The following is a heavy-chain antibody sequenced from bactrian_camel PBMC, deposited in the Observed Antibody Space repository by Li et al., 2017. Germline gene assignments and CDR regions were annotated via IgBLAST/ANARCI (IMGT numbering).Heavy chain of an antibody. CDR2: IDVGGST. CDR1: GGSIKNYC. J-gene: IGHJ4*01. CDR3: AADYSPCWIIRGSGNQYAY. V-gene: IGHV3S1*01. D-gene: IGHD1*01. Sequence: HVQLVESGGGSVQAGGSLRLSCKASGGSIKNYCMGWLRQGPGQEREGVASIDVGGSTDYADSVKGRFAISQDDAQRTLYLQMNSLKPEDTAMYYCAADYSPCWIIRGSGNQYAYNGQGTQVTVS.